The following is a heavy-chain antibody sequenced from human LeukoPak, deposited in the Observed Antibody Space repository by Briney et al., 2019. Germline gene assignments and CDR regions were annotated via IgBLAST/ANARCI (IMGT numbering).Heavy chain of an antibody. V-gene: IGHV1-46*01. D-gene: IGHD3-22*01. Sequence: ASVKVSCKASGYTFTSYYMHWVRQAPGQGLEWMGIINPSGGSTSYAQKFQGRVTMTRDMSTSTVYMELSSLRSEDTAVYYCKLTYYYDSSGYSRNDYWGQGTLVTVSS. CDR1: GYTFTSYY. CDR2: INPSGGST. CDR3: KLTYYYDSSGYSRNDY. J-gene: IGHJ4*02.